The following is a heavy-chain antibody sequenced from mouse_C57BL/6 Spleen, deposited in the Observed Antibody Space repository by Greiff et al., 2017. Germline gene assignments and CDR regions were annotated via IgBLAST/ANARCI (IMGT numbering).Heavy chain of an antibody. CDR3: ARSGIYYGTPSSMDY. CDR2: IYPGSGST. D-gene: IGHD2-1*01. Sequence: QVQLQQSGAELVKPGASVKMSCKASGYTFTSYWITWVKQRPGQGLEWIGDIYPGSGSTNYNEKFKRKATLTVDTSSSTAYMQLSSLTSEDSAVYYCARSGIYYGTPSSMDYWGQGTSVTVAA. CDR1: GYTFTSYW. V-gene: IGHV1-55*01. J-gene: IGHJ4*01.